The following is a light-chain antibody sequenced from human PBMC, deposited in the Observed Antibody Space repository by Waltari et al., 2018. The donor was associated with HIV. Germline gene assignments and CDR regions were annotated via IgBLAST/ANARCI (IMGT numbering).Light chain of an antibody. CDR2: DVS. CDR3: SSYSSSTALVV. Sequence: QSALTQPASVSGSPGQSITISCTGTSRDVGGYKYVPWYQQHPGKAPKLMIFDVSNRPSGFSNRFSGSKSGNTASLTISGLQAEDEAHYFCSSYSSSTALVVFGGGTKVTVL. J-gene: IGLJ2*01. CDR1: SRDVGGYKY. V-gene: IGLV2-14*03.